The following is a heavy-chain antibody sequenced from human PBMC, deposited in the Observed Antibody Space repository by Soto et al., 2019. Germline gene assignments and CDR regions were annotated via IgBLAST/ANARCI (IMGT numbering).Heavy chain of an antibody. Sequence: GASVKVSCKASGYTFTGYYMHWVRQAPGQGLEWMGWINPNSGGTNYAQKFQGRVTMTRDTSISTAYMELSRLRSDDTAVYYCASLEWDNYYYYGMDVWAQGTTVTVSS. V-gene: IGHV1-2*02. J-gene: IGHJ6*02. CDR2: INPNSGGT. CDR3: ASLEWDNYYYYGMDV. D-gene: IGHD3-3*01. CDR1: GYTFTGYY.